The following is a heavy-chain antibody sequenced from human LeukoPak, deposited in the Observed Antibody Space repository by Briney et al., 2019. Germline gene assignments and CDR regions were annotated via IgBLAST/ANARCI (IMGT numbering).Heavy chain of an antibody. CDR3: AKSSHSSGWIDY. CDR1: GFTFSSYA. V-gene: IGHV3-23*01. D-gene: IGHD6-19*01. Sequence: GGSLRLSCAASGFTFSSYAMSWVRQAPGKGLEWVSAISGSGGSTYFADSVKGRFTISRDNSKNTLYLQMNSLRAEDTAVYYCAKSSHSSGWIDYWGEGTLVTVSS. CDR2: ISGSGGST. J-gene: IGHJ4*02.